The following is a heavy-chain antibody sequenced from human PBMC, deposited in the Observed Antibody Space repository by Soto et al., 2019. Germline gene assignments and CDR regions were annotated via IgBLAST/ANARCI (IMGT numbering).Heavy chain of an antibody. V-gene: IGHV3-30*18. J-gene: IGHJ4*02. CDR3: AKDLRIAVAGTDYFDS. CDR2: VSYDGDNE. D-gene: IGHD6-19*01. Sequence: PGGSLRLSCGASGFTFSNYAMHWVRQAPGKGLEWVAIVSYDGDNEYYADSVRGRFFISRDNSRNTLYLQTTSLRHEDTAVYYCAKDLRIAVAGTDYFDSWGQGT. CDR1: GFTFSNYA.